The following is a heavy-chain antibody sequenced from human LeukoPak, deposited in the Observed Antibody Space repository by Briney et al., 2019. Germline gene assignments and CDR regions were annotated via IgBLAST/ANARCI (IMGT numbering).Heavy chain of an antibody. V-gene: IGHV1-69*01. D-gene: IGHD3-22*01. J-gene: IGHJ5*02. Sequence: KISCKGSGYSFTSYWIGWVRQAPGQGLEWMGGIIPIFGTANYAQKFQGRVTITADESTSTAYMELSSLRSEDTAVYYCARNIEYYYDSSGYFAPANWFDPWGQGTLVTVSS. CDR1: GYSFTSYW. CDR2: IIPIFGTA. CDR3: ARNIEYYYDSSGYFAPANWFDP.